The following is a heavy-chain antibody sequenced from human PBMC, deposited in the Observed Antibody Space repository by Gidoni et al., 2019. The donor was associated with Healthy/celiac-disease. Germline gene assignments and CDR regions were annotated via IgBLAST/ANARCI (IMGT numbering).Heavy chain of an antibody. CDR2: ISSSSSYI. CDR1: GFTFSSYS. V-gene: IGHV3-21*01. Sequence: EVQLVESGGGLVKPGGSLRLSCAASGFTFSSYSMTWVRQAPGKGLEWVSSISSSSSYIYYADSVKGRFTISRDNAKNSLYLQMNSLRAEDTAVYYCAREGGYCSSTSCYGVHYGMDVWGQGTTVTVSS. J-gene: IGHJ6*02. CDR3: AREGGYCSSTSCYGVHYGMDV. D-gene: IGHD2-2*01.